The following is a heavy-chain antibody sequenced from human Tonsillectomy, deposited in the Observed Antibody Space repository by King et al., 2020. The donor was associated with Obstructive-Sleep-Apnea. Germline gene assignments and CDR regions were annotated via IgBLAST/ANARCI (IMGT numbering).Heavy chain of an antibody. Sequence: VQLVESGGGLVKPGGSLRLSCAVSGFTFSNYRMNWVRQAPGGGLEWVSSIRSSTSSTYYADSVKGRFIISRDNAKNSLYLQMNSLRAEDTAVYYCARGNYYDSDGHSSYFDYWGQESLVTVSS. CDR2: IRSSTSST. CDR1: GFTFSNYR. D-gene: IGHD3-22*01. V-gene: IGHV3-21*01. CDR3: ARGNYYDSDGHSSYFDY. J-gene: IGHJ4*02.